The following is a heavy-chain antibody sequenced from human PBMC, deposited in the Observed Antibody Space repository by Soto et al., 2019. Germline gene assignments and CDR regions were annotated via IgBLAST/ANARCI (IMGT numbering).Heavy chain of an antibody. J-gene: IGHJ6*03. CDR3: ARDGGDFWSGYSYYYMDV. V-gene: IGHV4-59*01. Sequence: SETLSLTCTVSGGSISSYYWSWIRQPPGQGLEWIGYIYYSGSTNYNPSLKSRVTISVDTSKNQFSLKLSSVTAADTAVYYCARDGGDFWSGYSYYYMDVWGKGTTVTVSS. CDR1: GGSISSYY. D-gene: IGHD3-3*01. CDR2: IYYSGST.